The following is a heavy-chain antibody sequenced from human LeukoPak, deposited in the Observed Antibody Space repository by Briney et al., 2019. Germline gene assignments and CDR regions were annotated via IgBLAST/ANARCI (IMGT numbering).Heavy chain of an antibody. V-gene: IGHV1-69*04. CDR3: ARRGDGYNYEVYYYYGMDV. D-gene: IGHD5-24*01. J-gene: IGHJ6*02. Sequence: ASVKVSCKASGGTFSSYAISWVRQAPGQGLEWMGRIIPILGIANYAQKFQGRVTITADKSTSTAYMELSSLRSEDTAVYYCARRGDGYNYEVYYYYGMDVWGQGTTVTVSS. CDR1: GGTFSSYA. CDR2: IIPILGIA.